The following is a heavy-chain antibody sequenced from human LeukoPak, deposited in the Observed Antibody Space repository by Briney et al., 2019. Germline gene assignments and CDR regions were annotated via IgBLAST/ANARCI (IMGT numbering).Heavy chain of an antibody. V-gene: IGHV3-64*02. D-gene: IGHD1-26*01. CDR2: INTDGRIT. CDR3: TRDGGSFCDFDY. J-gene: IGHJ4*02. CDR1: GFSFRNYA. Sequence: GGSLGLSCVASGFSFRNYAIPWVRQAPGKGLEYVSVINTDGRITYYADSVKGRFTISRDNSKKTVYLQMGSLRGEDMAVYYCTRDGGSFCDFDYWGQGALVTVSS.